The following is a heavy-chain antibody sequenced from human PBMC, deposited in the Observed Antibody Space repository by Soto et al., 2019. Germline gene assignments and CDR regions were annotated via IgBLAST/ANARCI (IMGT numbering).Heavy chain of an antibody. Sequence: LRLSCTASGFTFGDYAMSWFRQAPGKGLEWVGFIRSKAYGGTTEYAASVKGRFTISRDDSKSIAYLQMNSLKTEDTAVYYCTRDPLYYGSGYHGMDVWGQGTTVTVSS. J-gene: IGHJ6*02. CDR1: GFTFGDYA. D-gene: IGHD3-10*01. CDR2: IRSKAYGGTT. V-gene: IGHV3-49*03. CDR3: TRDPLYYGSGYHGMDV.